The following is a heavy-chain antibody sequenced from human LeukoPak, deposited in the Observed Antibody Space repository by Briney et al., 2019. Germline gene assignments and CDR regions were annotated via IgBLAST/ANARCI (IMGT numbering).Heavy chain of an antibody. V-gene: IGHV4-34*01. CDR3: ARGSPLWFGEGYYYYYGMDV. Sequence: SETLSLTCTVYGGSFSDYYWSWIRQPPGKGLEWIGEINHSGSTNYNPSLKSRVTISVDTSKNQFSLKLSSVTAADTAVYYCARGSPLWFGEGYYYYYGMDVWGQGTTVTVSS. CDR2: INHSGST. D-gene: IGHD3-10*01. CDR1: GGSFSDYY. J-gene: IGHJ6*02.